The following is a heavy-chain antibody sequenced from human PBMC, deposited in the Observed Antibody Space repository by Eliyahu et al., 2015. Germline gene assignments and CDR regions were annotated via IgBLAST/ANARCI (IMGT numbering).Heavy chain of an antibody. CDR3: AKGTWSSGVSYFQH. D-gene: IGHD6-19*01. CDR2: ISGSGGST. Sequence: EVQLLESGGGLVQPGGSLRLSCAASGFTFXSYAMXWVRQAPGKGLEWVSAISGSGGSTYYADSVKGRFTISRDNSKNTLYLQMNSLRAEDTAVYYCAKGTWSSGVSYFQHWGQGTLVTVSS. CDR1: GFTFXSYA. V-gene: IGHV3-23*01. J-gene: IGHJ1*01.